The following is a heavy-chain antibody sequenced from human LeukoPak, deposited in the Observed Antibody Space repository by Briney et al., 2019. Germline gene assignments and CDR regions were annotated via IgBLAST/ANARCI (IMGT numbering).Heavy chain of an antibody. Sequence: SETLSLTCTVSGGSISSYYWSWIRQPPGKGLEWIGYIYYSGSTNYNPSLKSRVTISVDTSKNQFSLKLSSVTAADTAVYYCAREGSVVSTDAFDIWGQGTMDTVSS. CDR3: AREGSVVSTDAFDI. CDR1: GGSISSYY. D-gene: IGHD2-15*01. J-gene: IGHJ3*02. V-gene: IGHV4-59*01. CDR2: IYYSGST.